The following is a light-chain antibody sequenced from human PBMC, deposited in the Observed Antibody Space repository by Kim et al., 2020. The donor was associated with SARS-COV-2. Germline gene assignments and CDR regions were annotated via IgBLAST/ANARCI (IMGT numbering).Light chain of an antibody. CDR2: GAF. CDR3: QQYNDWPRT. J-gene: IGKJ1*01. Sequence: EIVMTQSPATLSVSPGDSATLSCRASQSVRSNVAWYQQKPGQAPRLLTYGAFTRATGIPARFSGSGSGTEFTLTISSLQSEDFAVYFCQQYNDWPRTFGQGTKVE. CDR1: QSVRSN. V-gene: IGKV3-15*01.